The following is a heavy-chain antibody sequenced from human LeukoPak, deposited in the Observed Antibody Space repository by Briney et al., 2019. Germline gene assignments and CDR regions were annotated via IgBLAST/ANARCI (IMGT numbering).Heavy chain of an antibody. CDR2: INHSGST. Sequence: SSETLSLTCAVYGGSFSGYYWSWIRQPPGKGLEWIGEINHSGSTNYNPSLKSRVTISVDTSKNQFSLKLSSVTAADTAVYYCASHHDYGDYADYWGQGTLVTVSS. V-gene: IGHV4-34*01. D-gene: IGHD4-17*01. CDR1: GGSFSGYY. J-gene: IGHJ4*02. CDR3: ASHHDYGDYADY.